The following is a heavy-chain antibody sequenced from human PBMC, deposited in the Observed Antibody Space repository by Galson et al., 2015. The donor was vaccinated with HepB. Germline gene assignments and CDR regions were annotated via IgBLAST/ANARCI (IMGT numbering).Heavy chain of an antibody. CDR3: TRVFGQKCGGTTCFLGAFDI. CDR1: GASMNTDY. V-gene: IGHV4-59*12. Sequence: SETLSLTCSVSGASMNTDYCTWIRQSPGQRLEWVGYVHHSGAANYNPSLKSRVTMSIDTSKNHFSLNLRSVTAADTAMYFCTRVFGQKCGGTTCFLGAFDIWGPGTRVIVSS. J-gene: IGHJ3*02. D-gene: IGHD3/OR15-3a*01. CDR2: VHHSGAA.